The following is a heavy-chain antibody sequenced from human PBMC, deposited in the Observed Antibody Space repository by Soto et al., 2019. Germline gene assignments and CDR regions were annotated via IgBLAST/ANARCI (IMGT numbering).Heavy chain of an antibody. CDR2: IIPIFGTA. CDR3: ARDLAYCGGDCYGWFDP. Sequence: QVQLVQSGAEVKKPGSSVKVSCKASGGTFSSYAISWVRQAPGQGLAWMGGIIPIFGTANYAQKFQGRVTITADKYTSTAYMELSSLRSEDTAVYYCARDLAYCGGDCYGWFDPWGQGTLVTVSS. D-gene: IGHD2-21*02. J-gene: IGHJ5*02. CDR1: GGTFSSYA. V-gene: IGHV1-69*06.